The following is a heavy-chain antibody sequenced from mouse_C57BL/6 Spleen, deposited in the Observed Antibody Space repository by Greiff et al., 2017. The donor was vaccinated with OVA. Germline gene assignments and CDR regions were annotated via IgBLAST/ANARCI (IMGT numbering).Heavy chain of an antibody. CDR1: GYTFTDYN. CDR2: INPNNGGT. V-gene: IGHV1-22*01. J-gene: IGHJ2*01. D-gene: IGHD2-5*01. Sequence: EVKLVESGPELVKPGASVKMSCKASGYTFTDYNMHWVKQSHGKSLEWIGYINPNNGGTSYNQKFKGKATLTVNKSSSTAYMELRSLTSEDSAVYYCAREVAYYSNYPAYWGQGTTLTVSS. CDR3: AREVAYYSNYPAY.